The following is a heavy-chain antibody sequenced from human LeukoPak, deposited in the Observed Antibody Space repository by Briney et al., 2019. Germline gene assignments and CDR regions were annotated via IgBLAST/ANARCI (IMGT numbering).Heavy chain of an antibody. J-gene: IGHJ5*02. Sequence: SQTPSLTCAISGDSVSSNSAAWNWIRQSPSRGLEWLGRTYYMFKWKTEYAVSVESRIVINPDTSKNQFSLQLSSVTPEDTAVYYCTRASHGSHWFDPWGQGTLVTVSS. CDR1: GDSVSSNSAA. V-gene: IGHV6-1*01. CDR2: TYYMFKWKT. CDR3: TRASHGSHWFDP. D-gene: IGHD3-10*01.